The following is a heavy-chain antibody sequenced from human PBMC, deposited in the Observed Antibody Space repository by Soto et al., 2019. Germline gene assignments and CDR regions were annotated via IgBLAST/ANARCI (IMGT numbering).Heavy chain of an antibody. D-gene: IGHD3-16*01. CDR1: GGSIISYY. V-gene: IGHV4-59*08. Sequence: SETLSLTCTVSGGSIISYYWSWIRQPPWKGLEWIGYIYYSGSTNYNPSLKSRVTISVDTSKNQFSLKLSSVTAADTAVYYCVRYRAGGDPCDYSGQGTPVIGSA. J-gene: IGHJ4*02. CDR3: VRYRAGGDPCDY. CDR2: IYYSGST.